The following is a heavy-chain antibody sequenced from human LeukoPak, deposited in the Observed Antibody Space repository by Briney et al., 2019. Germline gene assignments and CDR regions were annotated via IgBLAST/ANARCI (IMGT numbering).Heavy chain of an antibody. CDR3: ARGGWNKFDY. J-gene: IGHJ4*02. V-gene: IGHV4-59*01. D-gene: IGHD3-22*01. CDR1: GGSISSYY. Sequence: SETLSLTCTVSGGSISSYYWSWIRQPPGKGLEWIGFIFYSGTTNYNPSLKSRVTISVDTSKDQFSLKLSAVTAADTAVYYCARGGWNKFDYWGQGTLVTVSS. CDR2: IFYSGTT.